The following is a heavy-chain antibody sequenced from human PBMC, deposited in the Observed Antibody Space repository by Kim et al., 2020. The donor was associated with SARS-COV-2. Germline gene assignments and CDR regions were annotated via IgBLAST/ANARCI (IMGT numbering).Heavy chain of an antibody. V-gene: IGHV3-7*03. Sequence: GGSLRLSCAASGFTFTTFWMNWVRQAPGKGLEWVANLNGDGGRRYYVDSVRGRFTISRDNAKDSVYLQMNSLRAEDTAVYYCARGDDSTGPHWCQGNLAT. J-gene: IGHJ1*01. CDR3: ARGDDSTGPH. CDR1: GFTFTTFW. CDR2: LNGDGGRR. D-gene: IGHD3-22*01.